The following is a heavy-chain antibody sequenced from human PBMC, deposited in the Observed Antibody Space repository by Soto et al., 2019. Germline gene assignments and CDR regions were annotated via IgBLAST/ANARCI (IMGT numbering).Heavy chain of an antibody. V-gene: IGHV1-18*01. CDR3: GRGGLAVSGTYDY. Sequence: VQLVQSGAEVKESGASVKVSCKASGYTFINYGVAWVRRAPGQGPEWMGWISGSNGDTKYAQNLQNRVSLTTDTSTNTAYMEPRSLRPDDTAIYFCGRGGLAVSGTYDYWGQGTLVTVSS. J-gene: IGHJ4*02. CDR1: GYTFINYG. D-gene: IGHD6-19*01. CDR2: ISGSNGDT.